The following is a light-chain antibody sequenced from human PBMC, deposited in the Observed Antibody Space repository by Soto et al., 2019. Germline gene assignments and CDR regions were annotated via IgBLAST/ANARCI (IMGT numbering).Light chain of an antibody. CDR1: QGISNY. J-gene: IGKJ1*01. Sequence: DIQMTQSPSSLSASVGDRVTITCRASQGISNYLAWYQQQPGKVPKLLIYVASTLQSGVPSRFIGSGSGTDFTLTISSLQPEDVATYYCQKYNSAPWTFGQGTKEEIK. CDR3: QKYNSAPWT. V-gene: IGKV1-27*01. CDR2: VAS.